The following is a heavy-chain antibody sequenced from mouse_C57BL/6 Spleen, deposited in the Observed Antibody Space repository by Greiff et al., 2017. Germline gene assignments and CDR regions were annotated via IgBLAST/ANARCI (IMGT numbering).Heavy chain of an antibody. J-gene: IGHJ1*03. CDR1: GYTFTDYE. Sequence: QVHVKQSGAELVRPGASVTLSCKASGYTFTDYEMHWVKQTPVHGLEWIGAIDPETGGTAYNQKFKGKAILTADKSSSTAYMELRSLTSEDSAVYYCTRGGYSWYFDVWGTGTTVTVSS. V-gene: IGHV1-15*01. CDR3: TRGGYSWYFDV. D-gene: IGHD2-3*01. CDR2: IDPETGGT.